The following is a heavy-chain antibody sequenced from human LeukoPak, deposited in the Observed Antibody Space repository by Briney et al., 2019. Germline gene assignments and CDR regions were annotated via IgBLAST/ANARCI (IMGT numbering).Heavy chain of an antibody. CDR2: ISGSGGSA. CDR1: GFTFSSYA. D-gene: IGHD2-2*01. J-gene: IGHJ4*02. Sequence: GGSLRLSCAASGFTFSSYAVSWVRQAPGNGLEWVSAISGSGGSAYYADSVKGRFTISRDNSKNTLYLQMNSLRAEDTAVYYCATQKIVVVPAYYFDYWGQGTLVTVSS. V-gene: IGHV3-23*01. CDR3: ATQKIVVVPAYYFDY.